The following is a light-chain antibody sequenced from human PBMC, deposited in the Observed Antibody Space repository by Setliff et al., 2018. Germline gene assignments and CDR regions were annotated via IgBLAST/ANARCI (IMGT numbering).Light chain of an antibody. J-gene: IGLJ1*01. CDR2: EVS. Sequence: SVLTPPAPLSGSPGQSITISCTGTSSDVGDYKYVSWYQQLPGKAPKLIIFEVSNRPSGIPNRFSGSKSGNTASLSISGLQAEDEADYYCSSYTSLSTRVFGTGTKVTVL. CDR3: SSYTSLSTRV. CDR1: SSDVGDYKY. V-gene: IGLV2-14*01.